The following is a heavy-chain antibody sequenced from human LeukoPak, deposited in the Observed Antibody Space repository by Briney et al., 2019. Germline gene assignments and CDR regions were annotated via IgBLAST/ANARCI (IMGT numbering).Heavy chain of an antibody. Sequence: SETLSLTCAVYGGSFSGYYWSWIRQPPGKGLEWMGEINHSGSTNYNPSLKSRVTISVDTSKNQFSLKLSSVTAADTAVYYCARDQMTTVTSYYYYGMDVWGQGTTVTVSS. V-gene: IGHV4-34*01. D-gene: IGHD4-17*01. CDR1: GGSFSGYY. J-gene: IGHJ6*02. CDR2: INHSGST. CDR3: ARDQMTTVTSYYYYGMDV.